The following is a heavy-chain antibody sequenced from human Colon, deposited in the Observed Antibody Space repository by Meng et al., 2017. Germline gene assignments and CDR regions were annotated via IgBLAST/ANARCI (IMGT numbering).Heavy chain of an antibody. CDR2: TYYRSEWQN. Sequence: QVQLHKSGPGLVKPSQTLSLTCAISGDSVSSNRALWHWVRQSPSRGLEWLGQTYYRSEWQNHYGVSVKSRITINADTSRNHFSLHLNSVTPEDTAVYYCTTWYGEYWGQGTLVTVSS. D-gene: IGHD3-10*01. V-gene: IGHV6-1*01. J-gene: IGHJ4*02. CDR3: TTWYGEY. CDR1: GDSVSSNRAL.